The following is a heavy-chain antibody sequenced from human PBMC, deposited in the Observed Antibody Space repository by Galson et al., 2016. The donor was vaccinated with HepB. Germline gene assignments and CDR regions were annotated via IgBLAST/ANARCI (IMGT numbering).Heavy chain of an antibody. CDR1: GGSISGHY. V-gene: IGHV4-59*11. Sequence: QVQLQESGPGLVKPSQTLSLTCTVSGGSISGHYWTWIRPPPGKGPEYLGHVYYTGSTNYNPSLKSRITMATDRSKNQFSLNLRSLTAADTAVYYCARVVADGSGWENWFFDLWGRGTLVTVSS. CDR2: VYYTGST. D-gene: IGHD6-19*01. J-gene: IGHJ2*01. CDR3: ARVVADGSGWENWFFDL.